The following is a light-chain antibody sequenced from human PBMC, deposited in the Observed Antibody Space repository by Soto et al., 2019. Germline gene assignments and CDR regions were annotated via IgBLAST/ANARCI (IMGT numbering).Light chain of an antibody. CDR2: EVS. Sequence: QSALTQPASVSGSPGQSITISCTGTSSDVGGYNYVSWYQQHPGKAPKLMIYEVSNRPSGVPDRFSGSKSGTSASLAISGLRSEDEADYYCASWDGSLSGHVFGTGTKVTVL. CDR1: SSDVGGYNY. CDR3: ASWDGSLSGHV. J-gene: IGLJ1*01. V-gene: IGLV2-14*01.